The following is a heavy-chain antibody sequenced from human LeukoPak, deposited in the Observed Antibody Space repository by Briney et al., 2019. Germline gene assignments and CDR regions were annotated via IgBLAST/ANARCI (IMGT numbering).Heavy chain of an antibody. D-gene: IGHD6-19*01. V-gene: IGHV4-39*07. CDR2: INHSGST. J-gene: IGHJ5*02. Sequence: SETLSLTCTVSGGSISSGSYYWGWIRQPPGKGLEWIGEINHSGSTNYNPSLKSRVTISVDTSKNQFSLKLSSVTAADTAVYYCARCSGGNNDWFDPWGQGTLVTVSS. CDR1: GGSISSGSYY. CDR3: ARCSGGNNDWFDP.